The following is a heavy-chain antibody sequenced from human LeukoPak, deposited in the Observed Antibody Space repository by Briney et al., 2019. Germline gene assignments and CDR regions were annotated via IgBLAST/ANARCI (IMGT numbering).Heavy chain of an antibody. D-gene: IGHD3-9*01. J-gene: IGHJ4*02. V-gene: IGHV3-48*02. CDR1: GFTFSSYS. Sequence: PGGSLRLSCAASGFTFSSYSMNWVRQAPGKGLEGVSYISSSSSTIYYADSVKGRFTISRDNAKNPLYLQMNSLRDEDTAVYYCARESGILTGYPDYWGQRTLATVSS. CDR3: ARESGILTGYPDY. CDR2: ISSSSSTI.